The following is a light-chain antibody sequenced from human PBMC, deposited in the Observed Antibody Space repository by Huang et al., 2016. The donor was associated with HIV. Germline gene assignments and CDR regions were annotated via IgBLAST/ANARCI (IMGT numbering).Light chain of an antibody. CDR3: QQYNDWPPLT. Sequence: EIEMTQSPATLSVSPGERATLSCRASQSVNTDLAWYQQKPGQAPRLLIYGASSRATGIPAKFNATWSGTEFSLSISNLQSDDFAVYYCQQYNDWPPLTFGGGTKVEI. J-gene: IGKJ4*01. V-gene: IGKV3-15*01. CDR1: QSVNTD. CDR2: GAS.